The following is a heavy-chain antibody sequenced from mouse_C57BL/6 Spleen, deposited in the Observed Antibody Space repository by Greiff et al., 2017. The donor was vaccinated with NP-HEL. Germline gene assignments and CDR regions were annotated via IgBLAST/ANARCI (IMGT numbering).Heavy chain of an antibody. Sequence: EVQVVESGGDLVKPGGSLKLSCAASGFTFSSYGMSWVRQTPDKRLEWVATISSGGSYTYYPDSVKGRFTISRDNAKNTLYLQMRSLKSEDTAMYYCARQGNYGSSYFDYWGQGTTLTVSS. D-gene: IGHD1-1*01. CDR2: ISSGGSYT. J-gene: IGHJ2*01. CDR1: GFTFSSYG. CDR3: ARQGNYGSSYFDY. V-gene: IGHV5-6*01.